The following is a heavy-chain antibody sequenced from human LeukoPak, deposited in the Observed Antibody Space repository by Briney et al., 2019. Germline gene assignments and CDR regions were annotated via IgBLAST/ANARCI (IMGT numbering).Heavy chain of an antibody. V-gene: IGHV3-11*01. Sequence: GGSLRLSCAASGFTFSDYYMSWIRQAPGKGPEWVSYISSSGSTIYYADSVKGRFTISRDNAKNSLYLQMNSLRAEDTAVYYCARDPDYGGKEGAFDYWGQGTLVTVSS. D-gene: IGHD4-23*01. CDR3: ARDPDYGGKEGAFDY. CDR2: ISSSGSTI. J-gene: IGHJ4*02. CDR1: GFTFSDYY.